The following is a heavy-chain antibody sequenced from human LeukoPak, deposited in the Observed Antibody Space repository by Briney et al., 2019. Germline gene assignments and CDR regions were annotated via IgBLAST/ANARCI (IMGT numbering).Heavy chain of an antibody. CDR2: VYPATSDT. Sequence: GESLKISCKGSGYSFPNYWIGWVRQMPGKGLEWIGIVYPATSDTTYSPSFQGQVTISADKSSSTAYLQWSSLKASDTAIYYCARPKTLGGYNYEFEFWSQGTLVTVSS. V-gene: IGHV5-51*01. CDR3: ARPKTLGGYNYEFEF. D-gene: IGHD5-18*01. CDR1: GYSFPNYW. J-gene: IGHJ4*02.